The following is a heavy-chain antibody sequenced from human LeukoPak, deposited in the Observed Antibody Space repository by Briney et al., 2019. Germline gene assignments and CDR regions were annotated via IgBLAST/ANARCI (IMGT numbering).Heavy chain of an antibody. J-gene: IGHJ4*02. D-gene: IGHD2-2*01. CDR1: GFTFSDYY. CDR2: ISSSSGYT. V-gene: IGHV3-11*05. Sequence: GGSLRLSCAASGFTFSDYYMSWIRQAPGKGLEWVSHISSSSGYTNYADSVKGRFTISRDNAKNSLYLQMNSLRAEDTAVYYCARARYAAPVDYWGQGTLVTVSS. CDR3: ARARYAAPVDY.